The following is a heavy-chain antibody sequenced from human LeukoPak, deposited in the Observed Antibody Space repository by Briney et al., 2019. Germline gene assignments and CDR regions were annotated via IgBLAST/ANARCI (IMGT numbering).Heavy chain of an antibody. J-gene: IGHJ4*02. CDR3: ARGPYGFDY. CDR2: IYYSGST. CDR1: GGSISSSSYY. Sequence: PSETLSLTCTVSGGSISSSSYYWGWIRQPPGKGLEWIGSIYYSGSTYYNPSLKSRVTISSDTSKNHFSLMLRSVTAADTAVYYCARGPYGFDYWGQGTLVTVSS. V-gene: IGHV4-39*02. D-gene: IGHD2-21*01.